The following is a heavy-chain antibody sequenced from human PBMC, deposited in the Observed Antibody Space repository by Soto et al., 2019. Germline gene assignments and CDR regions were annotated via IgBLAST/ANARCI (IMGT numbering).Heavy chain of an antibody. J-gene: IGHJ4*02. Sequence: EVQLVESGGDLVQRGGSLRLSCVASGFTFSVYSMNWVRQAPGKGLEWFSYITSDTKTIKYADSVKGRFTISRDHAKNSMYLQMKSMREEDAAEDYYARSVEGHFVYWGQGTVVTVSS. CDR2: ITSDTKTI. CDR3: ARSVEGHFVY. CDR1: GFTFSVYS. D-gene: IGHD6-19*01. V-gene: IGHV3-48*02.